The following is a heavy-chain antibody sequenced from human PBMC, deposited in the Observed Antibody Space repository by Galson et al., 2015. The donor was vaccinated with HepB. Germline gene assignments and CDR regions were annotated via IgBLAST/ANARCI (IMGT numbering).Heavy chain of an antibody. CDR1: GYSFTSYW. D-gene: IGHD2-2*03. Sequence: QSGAEVKKPGESLRISCTGSGYSFTSYWISWVRQMPGKGLEWMGRIDPSDSYTNYSPSFQGHVTISADKSISTAYLQWSSLKASDTAMYYCASLDIVVVPAAMGREYYYGMDVWGQGTTVTVSS. V-gene: IGHV5-10-1*01. CDR3: ASLDIVVVPAAMGREYYYGMDV. J-gene: IGHJ6*02. CDR2: IDPSDSYT.